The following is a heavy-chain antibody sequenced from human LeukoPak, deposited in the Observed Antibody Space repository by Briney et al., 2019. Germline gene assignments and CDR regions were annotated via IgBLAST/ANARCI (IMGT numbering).Heavy chain of an antibody. Sequence: GGPLTLSCAASGFTVSNTYMSWVRQAPGKGLEWVSAIYSAESTYYVDSVKGRFTISRDNSKNTLYLQMNSLRAEDTAVYYCARLHRRQMTSFDYWGQGTLITVSS. CDR2: IYSAEST. CDR1: GFTVSNTY. CDR3: ARLHRRQMTSFDY. D-gene: IGHD1-1*01. J-gene: IGHJ4*02. V-gene: IGHV3-53*01.